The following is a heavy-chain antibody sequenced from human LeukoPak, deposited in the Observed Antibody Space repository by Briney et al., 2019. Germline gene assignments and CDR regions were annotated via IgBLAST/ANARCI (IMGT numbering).Heavy chain of an antibody. Sequence: ASVKVSCKASGYTFTSYGISWVRQAPGQGLEWMGWISIYDGKTLYAQRFQGRVTMTTDTSTSTAYMEMRSLRSDDTAVYYCARGVRENRSWYTVHFDYWGQGTLVTVSS. D-gene: IGHD2-2*02. J-gene: IGHJ4*02. CDR2: ISIYDGKT. V-gene: IGHV1-18*01. CDR1: GYTFTSYG. CDR3: ARGVRENRSWYTVHFDY.